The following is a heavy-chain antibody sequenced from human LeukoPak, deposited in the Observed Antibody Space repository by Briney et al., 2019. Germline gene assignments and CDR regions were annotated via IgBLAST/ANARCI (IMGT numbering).Heavy chain of an antibody. Sequence: GGSLRLSCAASGFTFSSYAMHWARQAPGKGLEWVAVISYDGSNKYYADSVKGRFTISRDNSKNTLYLQMNSLRAEDTAVYYCAREYSTHYGGNAVRFDYWGQGTLVTVSS. CDR3: AREYSTHYGGNAVRFDY. V-gene: IGHV3-30-3*01. J-gene: IGHJ4*02. CDR1: GFTFSSYA. CDR2: ISYDGSNK. D-gene: IGHD4-23*01.